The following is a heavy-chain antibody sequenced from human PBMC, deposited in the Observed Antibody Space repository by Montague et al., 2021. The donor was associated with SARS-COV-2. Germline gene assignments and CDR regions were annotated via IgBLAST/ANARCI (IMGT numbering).Heavy chain of an antibody. J-gene: IGHJ4*02. Sequence: SETLSLTCSVSSGSIISSGYYWGWIRQPQGKELVWIGNINYSRNTYYNPSLQSRGTISVDTSKNHLSLRLSSVTAADTAVYFCARGMIRGVTTPCDYWGQGSQVTVSS. CDR3: ARGMIRGVTTPCDY. CDR1: SGSIISSGYY. CDR2: INYSRNT. V-gene: IGHV4-39*02. D-gene: IGHD3-10*01.